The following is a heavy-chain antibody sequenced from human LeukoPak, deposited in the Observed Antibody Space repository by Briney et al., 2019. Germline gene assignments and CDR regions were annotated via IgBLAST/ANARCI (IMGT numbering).Heavy chain of an antibody. J-gene: IGHJ4*02. CDR2: IYYSGST. CDR3: ARLAERWLHFDY. V-gene: IGHV4-39*07. D-gene: IGHD5-24*01. Sequence: SETLSLTCTVSGGSISSSSYYWGWIRQPPGKGLEWIGSIYYSGSTYYNPSLKSRVTISVDTSKNQFSLKLSSVTAADTAVYYCARLAERWLHFDYWGQGTLVTVSS. CDR1: GGSISSSSYY.